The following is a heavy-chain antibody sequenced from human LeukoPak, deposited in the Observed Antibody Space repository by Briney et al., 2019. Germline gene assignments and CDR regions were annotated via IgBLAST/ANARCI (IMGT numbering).Heavy chain of an antibody. CDR2: ISAYNGNT. J-gene: IGHJ4*02. CDR1: GYTFTSYG. CDR3: AREAGVVPAAIKGY. Sequence: ASVKVSCKASGYTFTSYGISWVRQAPGQGLEWMGWISAYNGNTNYAQKLQGRVTMTTDTSTSTAYMELRSLRSDDTAVYYCAREAGVVPAAIKGYWGQGTLVTVSS. V-gene: IGHV1-18*01. D-gene: IGHD2-2*02.